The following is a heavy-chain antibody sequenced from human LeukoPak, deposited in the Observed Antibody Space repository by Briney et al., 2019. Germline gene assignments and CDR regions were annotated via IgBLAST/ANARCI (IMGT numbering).Heavy chain of an antibody. D-gene: IGHD3-22*01. Sequence: SETLSLTCTVANGSMNSYYWNWVRQSPGKGLEWIGRIYNIQYTEYNPSLKSRVSISVDTSKSQFSLNLNSVTAADTAVYYCARDLIGGGYYQLFDYWGQGTLVTVSS. CDR3: ARDLIGGGYYQLFDY. CDR2: IYNIQYT. CDR1: NGSMNSYY. J-gene: IGHJ4*02. V-gene: IGHV4-4*09.